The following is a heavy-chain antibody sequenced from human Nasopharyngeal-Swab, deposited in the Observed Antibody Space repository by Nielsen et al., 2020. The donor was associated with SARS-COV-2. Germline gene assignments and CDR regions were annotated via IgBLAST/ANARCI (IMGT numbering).Heavy chain of an antibody. CDR3: AQDSSGWYQAFDI. V-gene: IGHV3-30*04. J-gene: IGHJ3*02. Sequence: GGSLRLPCAASGFTFSSYAMHWVRQAPGKGLEWVAVISYDGSNKYYADSVKGRFTISRDNSKNTLYLQMNSLRAEDTAVYYCAQDSSGWYQAFDIWGQGTMVTVSS. CDR2: ISYDGSNK. CDR1: GFTFSSYA. D-gene: IGHD6-19*01.